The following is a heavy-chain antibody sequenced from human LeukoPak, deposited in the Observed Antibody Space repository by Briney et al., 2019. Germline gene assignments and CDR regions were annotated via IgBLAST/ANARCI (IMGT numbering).Heavy chain of an antibody. CDR3: TREGMGTIFSAWFDP. D-gene: IGHD1-7*01. CDR1: GFTFSNYW. J-gene: IGHJ5*02. Sequence: QAGGSLRLACAASGFTFSNYWMSWVRQAPGKGLEWVANIKPDVSEIYYVDSVKGRFTISRDNSKNTLYLQVNSLRVADTAVYYCTREGMGTIFSAWFDPWGQGTLVTVPS. V-gene: IGHV3-7*01. CDR2: IKPDVSEI.